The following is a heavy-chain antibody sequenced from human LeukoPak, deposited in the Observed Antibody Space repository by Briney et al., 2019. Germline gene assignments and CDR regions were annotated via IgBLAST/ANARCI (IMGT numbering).Heavy chain of an antibody. V-gene: IGHV1-46*01. CDR3: AREGEDTAMAPDY. Sequence: AASVKVSCKASGYTFSRYYMHWVRQAPGQGLEWMGIINPSVGSASTAQRFQGRVTTTMTTDPSTSTVYMGLSSLRSEDTAVYYCAREGEDTAMAPDYWGQGTLVTVSS. CDR1: GYTFSRYY. J-gene: IGHJ4*02. D-gene: IGHD5-18*01. CDR2: INPSVGSA.